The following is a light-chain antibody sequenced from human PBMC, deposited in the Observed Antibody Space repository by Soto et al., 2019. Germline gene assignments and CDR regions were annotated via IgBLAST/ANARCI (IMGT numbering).Light chain of an antibody. V-gene: IGKV3-20*01. CDR3: QEYGSSQWT. Sequence: EIVLTQSPGTLSLSPGERATLSCRASQSVTSSLLAWHQQKPGQAPRLLIHGASNRAPGIPDRFSGSGSGTDFTLTISILEPEDFAVYYCQEYGSSQWTFGQGTKVEIK. CDR1: QSVTSSL. J-gene: IGKJ1*01. CDR2: GAS.